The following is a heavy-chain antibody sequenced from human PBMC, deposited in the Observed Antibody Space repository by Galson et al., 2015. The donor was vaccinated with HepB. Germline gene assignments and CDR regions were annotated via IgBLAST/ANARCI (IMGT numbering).Heavy chain of an antibody. CDR3: GRLGRYCSSSSCYYLWFDP. Sequence: QSGAEVKKPGESLKISCKGSGYNFGSYWIGWVRQMPGKGLEWMGLIYPGDSETRYSPSFQGRVTMSAGESITTAYLQWGSLEASDTAIYYCGRLGRYCSSSSCYYLWFDPRGQGTLVTVSS. V-gene: IGHV5-51*01. J-gene: IGHJ5*02. CDR2: IYPGDSET. CDR1: GYNFGSYW. D-gene: IGHD2-2*01.